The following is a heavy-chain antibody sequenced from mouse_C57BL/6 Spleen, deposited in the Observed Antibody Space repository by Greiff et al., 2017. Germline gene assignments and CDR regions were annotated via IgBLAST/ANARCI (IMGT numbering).Heavy chain of an antibody. CDR1: GYAFSSSW. J-gene: IGHJ1*03. CDR2: IYPGDGDT. CDR3: ARKGSSYGYFDV. V-gene: IGHV1-82*01. Sequence: QVQLQQSGPELVKPGASVKISCKASGYAFSSSWMNWVKQRPGKGLEWIGRIYPGDGDTNYNGKFKGKATLTADKSSSTAYMQLSSLTSEDSAVYFGARKGSSYGYFDVWGTGTTVTVSS. D-gene: IGHD1-1*01.